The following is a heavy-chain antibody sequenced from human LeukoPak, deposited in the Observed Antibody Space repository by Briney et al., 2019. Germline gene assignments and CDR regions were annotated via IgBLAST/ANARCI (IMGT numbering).Heavy chain of an antibody. CDR1: GFTFSSYG. D-gene: IGHD2/OR15-2a*01. V-gene: IGHV3-23*01. Sequence: GGSLRLSCAASGFTFSSYGMSWVRQAPGKGLEWVSAISGSGGSTYYADSVKGRFTISRDNAKNSLYLQMNSLRAEDTAVYYCARDYLGNDYWGQGTLVTVPS. J-gene: IGHJ4*02. CDR2: ISGSGGST. CDR3: ARDYLGNDY.